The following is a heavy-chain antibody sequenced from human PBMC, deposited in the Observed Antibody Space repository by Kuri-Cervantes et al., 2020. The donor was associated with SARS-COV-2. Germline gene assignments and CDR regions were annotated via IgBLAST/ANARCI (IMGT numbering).Heavy chain of an antibody. D-gene: IGHD2-2*01. J-gene: IGHJ4*02. Sequence: ESLKISCTVSGGSISSYYWSWIRQPPGKGLEWIGYIYYSGSTNYDPSLKSRVTISVDTSKNQFSLKLSSVTAADTAVYYCARGQYQLLFPDYWGQGTLVTVSS. V-gene: IGHV4-59*08. CDR1: GGSISSYY. CDR2: IYYSGST. CDR3: ARGQYQLLFPDY.